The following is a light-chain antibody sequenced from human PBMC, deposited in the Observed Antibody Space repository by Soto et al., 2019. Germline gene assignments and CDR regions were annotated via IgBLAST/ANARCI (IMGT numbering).Light chain of an antibody. CDR2: DAS. CDR1: QSVSIY. CDR3: QERSHRLT. J-gene: IGKJ3*01. Sequence: VVLTQSPATLSLSPGERATLSCRASQSVSIYLAWYQQKPGQAPRLLIYDASNRATGIPARFSGSGSGTDFALTIYSREPEEFAVYYGQERSHRLTFGSGTKVDIK. V-gene: IGKV3-11*01.